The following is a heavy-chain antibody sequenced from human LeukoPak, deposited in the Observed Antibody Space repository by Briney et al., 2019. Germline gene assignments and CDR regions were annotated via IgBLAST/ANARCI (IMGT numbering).Heavy chain of an antibody. CDR1: GFTFSNAW. V-gene: IGHV3-15*01. CDR2: IKSKTDGGTT. J-gene: IGHJ4*02. CDR3: TTDLYYDFWSGYSRFDY. D-gene: IGHD3-3*01. Sequence: GGSLRLSCAASGFTFSNAWMSWVRQAPGKGLEWVGRIKSKTDGGTTDYAAPVKGRFTISRDDSKNTLYLQMNSLKTEDTAVCYCTTDLYYDFWSGYSRFDYWGQGTLVTVSS.